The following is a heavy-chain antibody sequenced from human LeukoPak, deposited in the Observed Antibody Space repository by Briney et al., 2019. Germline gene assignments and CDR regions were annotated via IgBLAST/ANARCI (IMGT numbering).Heavy chain of an antibody. CDR3: ARVIAVAGPSDY. CDR1: GFTVSSNC. Sequence: GGSLRLSCAASGFTVSSNCMSWVRQAPGKGLEWVSVIYSGGSTYYADSVKGRFTISRDNSKNTLYLQMNSLRAEDTAVYYCARVIAVAGPSDYWGQGTLVTVSS. D-gene: IGHD6-19*01. J-gene: IGHJ4*02. V-gene: IGHV3-53*01. CDR2: IYSGGST.